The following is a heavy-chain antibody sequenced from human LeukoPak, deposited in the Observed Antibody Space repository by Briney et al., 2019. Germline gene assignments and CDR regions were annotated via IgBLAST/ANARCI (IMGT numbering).Heavy chain of an antibody. CDR3: ARSTYYYGSGSYYRRFDY. CDR2: IYYSGST. V-gene: IGHV4-59*01. D-gene: IGHD3-10*01. J-gene: IGHJ4*02. Sequence: PSETLSLTYTVSGGSISSYYWSWIRQPPGKGLEWIGYIYYSGSTNYNPSLKSRVTISVDTSKNQFSLKLSSVTAADTAVYYCARSTYYYGSGSYYRRFDYWGQGTLVTVSS. CDR1: GGSISSYY.